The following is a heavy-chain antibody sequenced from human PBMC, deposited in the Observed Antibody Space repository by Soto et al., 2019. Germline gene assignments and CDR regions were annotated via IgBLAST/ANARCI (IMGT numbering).Heavy chain of an antibody. CDR1: GFTFSTYA. CDR3: PREGHGDWFDP. D-gene: IGHD3-10*01. J-gene: IGHJ5*02. CDR2: ISDDGTNK. Sequence: QVHLVESGGGVVQPGRSLRLSCAASGFTFSTYAMHWVRQAPGKGLEWVATISDDGTNKYYADSVKRRFTISRDNSKDTLYLQMNSLRAEDTAVYYCPREGHGDWFDPWGQGTLVTVSS. V-gene: IGHV3-30-3*01.